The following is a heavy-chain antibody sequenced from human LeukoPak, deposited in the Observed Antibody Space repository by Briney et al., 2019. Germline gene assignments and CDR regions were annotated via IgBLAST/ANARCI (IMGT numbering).Heavy chain of an antibody. Sequence: GGSLRLSCAASGFTFSSYGMNWVRQAPGKGLEWVSSISSSSTYIYYADSVKGRFTISRDNAKNSLYLQMNSLRAEDTDVYYCALNPVLRYFDWFWVDVWGKGTTVTVSS. CDR2: ISSSSTYI. CDR3: ALNPVLRYFDWFWVDV. CDR1: GFTFSSYG. V-gene: IGHV3-21*01. J-gene: IGHJ6*04. D-gene: IGHD3-9*01.